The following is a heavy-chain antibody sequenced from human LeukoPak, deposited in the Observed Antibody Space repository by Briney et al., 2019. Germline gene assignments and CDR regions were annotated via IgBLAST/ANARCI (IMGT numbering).Heavy chain of an antibody. CDR2: INPNSGGT. CDR3: AREGSSTSCHDCFDY. D-gene: IGHD2-2*01. CDR1: GYTFTGYY. V-gene: IGHV1-2*02. Sequence: ASVKVSCKASGYTFTGYYMHWVRQVPGQGLEWMGWINPNSGGTKYAQKFQGRVTMTRDTSISTAYMELSRLGSDDTAVYYCAREGSSTSCHDCFDYWGQGTLVTVSS. J-gene: IGHJ4*02.